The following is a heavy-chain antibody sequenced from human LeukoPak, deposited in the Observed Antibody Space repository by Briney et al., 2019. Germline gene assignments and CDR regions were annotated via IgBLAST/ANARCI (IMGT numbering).Heavy chain of an antibody. CDR3: ARDGGYSSSHDAFDI. V-gene: IGHV4-61*01. CDR2: IYYSGST. D-gene: IGHD6-13*01. J-gene: IGHJ3*02. CDR1: GGSVSSGSYY. Sequence: SETLSLTCTVSGGSVSSGSYYWSWIRQPPGKGLEWIGYIYYSGSTNYNPSLKSRVTISVDTSKNQFSLKLSSVTAADTAVYYCARDGGYSSSHDAFDIWGQGTMVTVSS.